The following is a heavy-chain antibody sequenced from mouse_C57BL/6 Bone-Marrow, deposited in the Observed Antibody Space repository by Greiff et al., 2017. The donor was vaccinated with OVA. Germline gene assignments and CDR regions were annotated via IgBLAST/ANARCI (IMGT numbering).Heavy chain of an antibody. D-gene: IGHD2-1*01. V-gene: IGHV14-4*01. CDR1: GFTIKDDY. Sequence: VQLQQSGAELVRPGASVKLSCPASGFTIKDDYMHWVPQRPDQGLEWIVWIDPENGGTEYSSTFQGKATITADTSSNPAYLQLSSLTSEDTAVYDCTPYGNFDYWGQGTTLTVSS. J-gene: IGHJ2*01. CDR2: IDPENGGT. CDR3: TPYGNFDY.